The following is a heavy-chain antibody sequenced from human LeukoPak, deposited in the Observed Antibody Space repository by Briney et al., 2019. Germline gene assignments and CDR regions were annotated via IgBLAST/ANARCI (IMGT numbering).Heavy chain of an antibody. CDR1: GFRLDNYW. CDR3: ARWSHVSGRWFLDN. Sequence: GGSLRLSCEASGFRLDNYWMTWVRQAPGKGLEWVADINEDGSKIYSLDSVKGRFTISRDNAKNSLSLQLNTLRAEDTAVYYCARWSHVSGRWFLDNWGRGTLVSVSS. V-gene: IGHV3-7*05. J-gene: IGHJ4*02. CDR2: INEDGSKI. D-gene: IGHD3-10*01.